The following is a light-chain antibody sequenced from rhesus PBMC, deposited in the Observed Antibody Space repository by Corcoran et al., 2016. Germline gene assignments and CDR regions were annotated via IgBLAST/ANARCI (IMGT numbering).Light chain of an antibody. CDR3: QQYSSRPFT. CDR2: KAS. Sequence: DIQMTQSPSSLSASVGDTVTITCRASQSISSWLAWYQQKPGKAPNLLFDKASRLQSGIPSRFSGSGSGTDFTLTITSRQSEDFATYYCQQYSSRPFTFGPRTKLDIK. J-gene: IGKJ3*01. CDR1: QSISSW. V-gene: IGKV1-22*01.